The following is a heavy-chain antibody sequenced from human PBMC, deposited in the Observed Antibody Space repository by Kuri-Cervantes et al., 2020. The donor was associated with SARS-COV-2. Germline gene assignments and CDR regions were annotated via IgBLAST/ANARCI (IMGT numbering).Heavy chain of an antibody. D-gene: IGHD2-15*01. Sequence: GGSLRLSCVVSGFTFSNYGMHWVRQTPSRGLEWVAIIWYDGTYKYYADSVEGRFSISRDNSMNSLYLQMNNLRAEDTALYYCVRDYCSGGSCYGFDSWGQGTLVTVSS. CDR3: VRDYCSGGSCYGFDS. CDR2: IWYDGTYK. J-gene: IGHJ4*02. V-gene: IGHV3-33*01. CDR1: GFTFSNYG.